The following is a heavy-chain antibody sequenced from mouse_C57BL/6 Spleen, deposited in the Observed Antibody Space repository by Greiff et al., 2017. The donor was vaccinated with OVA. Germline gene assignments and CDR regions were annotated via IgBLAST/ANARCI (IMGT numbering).Heavy chain of an antibody. V-gene: IGHV1-62-2*01. CDR3: ARHEVSSSYDFDY. CDR1: GYTFTEYT. Sequence: QVQLKESGAELVKPGASVKLSCKASGYTFTEYTIHWVKQRSGQGLEWIGWFYPGGGSIKYNEKFKDKATLTADKSSSTVYMELSRLTSEDSAVYFCARHEVSSSYDFDYWGQGTTLTVSS. D-gene: IGHD1-1*01. CDR2: FYPGGGSI. J-gene: IGHJ2*01.